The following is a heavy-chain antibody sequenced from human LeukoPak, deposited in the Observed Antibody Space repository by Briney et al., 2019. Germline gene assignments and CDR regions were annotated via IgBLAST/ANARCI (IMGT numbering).Heavy chain of an antibody. D-gene: IGHD1-26*01. V-gene: IGHV1-69*04. CDR3: ARVAYSGNYYWSSDV. CDR2: IIPILGIA. Sequence: SGKVSCKASGGTFSSYAISWVRQAPGQGLEWMGRIIPILGIANHAQKFQGRVTITADKSTSTAYMELSSLRSEDTAVYYCARVAYSGNYYWSSDVWGKGTTVTV. J-gene: IGHJ6*04. CDR1: GGTFSSYA.